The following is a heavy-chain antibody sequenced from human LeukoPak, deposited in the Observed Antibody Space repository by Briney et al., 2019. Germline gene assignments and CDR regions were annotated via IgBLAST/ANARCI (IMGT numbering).Heavy chain of an antibody. CDR3: ARDPYSSSWYGWYFDL. Sequence: GGSLRLSCAASGFTFSYYWMSWVRQAPGKGLEWVANIKQDGSEKYYVDSVRGRFTISRDNAKNSLYLQMNSLRAEDTAVYYCARDPYSSSWYGWYFDLWGRGTLVTVSS. V-gene: IGHV3-7*01. CDR1: GFTFSYYW. CDR2: IKQDGSEK. J-gene: IGHJ2*01. D-gene: IGHD6-13*01.